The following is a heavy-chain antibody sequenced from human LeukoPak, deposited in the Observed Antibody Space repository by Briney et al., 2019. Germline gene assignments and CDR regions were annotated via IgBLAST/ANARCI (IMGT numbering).Heavy chain of an antibody. J-gene: IGHJ4*02. CDR1: GFTFSNAW. Sequence: PGGSLRLSCAASGFTFSNAWMSWVRQAPGKGLEWVGLIKSKAAGCTTDYAAPVKGRFTISRDDSKNTLYLQMNSLKTEDTAVYYCTADVPESSAYPFDYWGQGTLVTVSS. CDR2: IKSKAAGCTT. CDR3: TADVPESSAYPFDY. D-gene: IGHD3-22*01. V-gene: IGHV3-15*01.